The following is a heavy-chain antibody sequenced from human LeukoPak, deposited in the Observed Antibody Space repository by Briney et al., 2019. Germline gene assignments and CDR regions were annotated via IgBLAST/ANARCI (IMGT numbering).Heavy chain of an antibody. CDR3: ARDRKYYYHMDV. CDR2: IYTSGST. V-gene: IGHV4-61*02. J-gene: IGHJ6*03. D-gene: IGHD1-14*01. CDR1: GGSISSGSYY. Sequence: SETLSLTCTVSGGSISSGSYYWSWIRQPAGKGLEWIGRIYTSGSTNYNPSLKSRVTISVDTSKNQFSLNLTSLTAADTAVYYCARDRKYYYHMDVWGKGTTVTVPS.